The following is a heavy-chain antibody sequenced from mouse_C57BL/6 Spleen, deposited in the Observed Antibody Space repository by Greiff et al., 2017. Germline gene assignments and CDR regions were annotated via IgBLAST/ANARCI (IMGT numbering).Heavy chain of an antibody. CDR2: ICGGGST. V-gene: IGHV2-9*01. Sequence: VKLVESGPGLVAPSQSLSITCTVSGFSLTSYGVDWVRQPPGQGLEWLGVICGGGSTNYNSALMSRLSISKDNSKSQVFLKRNSLQTDDTAMYYGAKHGVAMDYWGQGTSVTVSS. J-gene: IGHJ4*01. CDR3: AKHGVAMDY. CDR1: GFSLTSYG.